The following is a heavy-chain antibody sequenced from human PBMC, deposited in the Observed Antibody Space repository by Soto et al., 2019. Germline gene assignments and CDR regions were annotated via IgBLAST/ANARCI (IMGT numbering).Heavy chain of an antibody. CDR3: AREVVITSDAFDI. CDR1: GCTFSSYA. J-gene: IGHJ3*02. D-gene: IGHD3-22*01. CDR2: IIPIFGTA. V-gene: IGHV1-69*01. Sequence: QVQLVQSGAEVKKPGSSVKVSCKASGCTFSSYAISWVRQAPGQGLEWMGGIIPIFGTAKYAQKFQGRVTITEDESPSTAYKELSSLRSEDTAVDDCAREVVITSDAFDIWGKGPKVTVSS.